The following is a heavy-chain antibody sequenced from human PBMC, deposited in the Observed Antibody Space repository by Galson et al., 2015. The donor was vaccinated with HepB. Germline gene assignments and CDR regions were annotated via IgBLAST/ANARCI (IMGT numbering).Heavy chain of an antibody. J-gene: IGHJ4*02. D-gene: IGHD1-14*01. CDR2: ISSNGGST. CDR1: GFTFSSYA. Sequence: SLRLSCAASGFTFSSYAMHWVRQAPGKGLEYVSAISSNGGSTYYADSVKGRFTISRDNAKNSLYLQMNSLRAEDTAVYYCYAGHYFDSWGQGTLVTVSS. CDR3: YAGHYFDS. V-gene: IGHV3-64*04.